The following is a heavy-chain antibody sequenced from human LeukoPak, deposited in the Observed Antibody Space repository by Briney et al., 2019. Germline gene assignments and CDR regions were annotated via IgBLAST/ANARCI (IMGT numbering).Heavy chain of an antibody. J-gene: IGHJ6*02. CDR1: GFTFSIYA. CDR2: ITGSGGGT. V-gene: IGHV3-23*01. D-gene: IGHD6-6*01. Sequence: GGSLRLSCAASGFTFSIYAMTWVRQTPGKGLEWVSTITGSGGGTYYADSVKGRFTISRDNSKNTLYLQMNSLRAEDTAVYYCAKNEYSSSSRGLNYYYGMDVWGQGTTVTVSS. CDR3: AKNEYSSSSRGLNYYYGMDV.